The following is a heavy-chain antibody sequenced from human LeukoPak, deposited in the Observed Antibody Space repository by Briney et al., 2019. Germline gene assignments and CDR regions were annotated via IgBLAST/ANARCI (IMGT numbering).Heavy chain of an antibody. J-gene: IGHJ4*02. D-gene: IGHD2-8*01. CDR3: AKDTSIGKYCTSGVCSPFDY. V-gene: IGHV3-23*01. CDR2: ISDSGDYT. CDR1: GFTFSSYA. Sequence: GGSLRLSCAGSGFTFSSYAMSWVRQAPGKGLEWVSAISDSGDYTYYADSVKGRYTISRDNSKNTLYLHVNSLRAEDTAVYYCAKDTSIGKYCTSGVCSPFDYWGQGTLVTVSS.